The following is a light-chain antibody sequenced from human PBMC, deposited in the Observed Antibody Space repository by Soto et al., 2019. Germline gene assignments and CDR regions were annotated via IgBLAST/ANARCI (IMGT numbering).Light chain of an antibody. J-gene: IGLJ1*01. CDR3: SSFTGSSTLAYV. CDR2: EVS. CDR1: SSDVGGYNY. Sequence: QSVLTQPASXXXXPGQSITISCTGISSDVGGYNYVSWYQQHPGKAPKLMIYEVSNRPSGVSNRFSGSKSGNTASLTISGLQTEDEADYYCSSFTGSSTLAYVFGTGPKLTVL. V-gene: IGLV2-14*01.